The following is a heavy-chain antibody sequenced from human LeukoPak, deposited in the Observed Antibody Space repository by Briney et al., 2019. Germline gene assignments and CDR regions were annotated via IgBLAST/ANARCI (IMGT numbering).Heavy chain of an antibody. J-gene: IGHJ4*02. Sequence: ASVKVSCKASGYTFTGYYLHWVRQAPGQGLEWMGWINPTSGGTNYAQKFQDRVTMTRDTSISTAYMELSRLRSDDTAVYYCASGEPYYLDGGYWGQGTLVTVSS. CDR1: GYTFTGYY. CDR3: ASGEPYYLDGGY. D-gene: IGHD3-10*01. CDR2: INPTSGGT. V-gene: IGHV1-2*02.